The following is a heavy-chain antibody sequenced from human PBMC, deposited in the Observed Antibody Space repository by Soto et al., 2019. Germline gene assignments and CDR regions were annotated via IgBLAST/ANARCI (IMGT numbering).Heavy chain of an antibody. D-gene: IGHD2-2*01. CDR1: GGSISNYY. CDR3: ARADCGRTTCGFDP. J-gene: IGHJ5*02. Sequence: SETLSLTCTISGGSISNYYWTWMRQAPGRGLEWIGYVYYTGETNYNPSLNSRVTISLDTSKKQFSLKLTSVAAADTALYFCARADCGRTTCGFDPWGQGTLVTVSS. CDR2: VYYTGET. V-gene: IGHV4-59*01.